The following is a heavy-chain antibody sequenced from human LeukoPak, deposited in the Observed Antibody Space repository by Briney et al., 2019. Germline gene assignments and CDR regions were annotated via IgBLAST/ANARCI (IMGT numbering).Heavy chain of an antibody. J-gene: IGHJ5*02. CDR1: GYTFTSNY. CDR2: INPSGSST. D-gene: IGHD1-26*01. Sequence: ASVKVSCKASGYTFTSNYMHWVRQAPGQGLEWMGLINPSGSSTIYAQKFQGRVTMTRDMSTSTDYMELSSLRSEDTAVYYCARDNSVGDYAWWFDPWGQGTLVTVSS. CDR3: ARDNSVGDYAWWFDP. V-gene: IGHV1-46*01.